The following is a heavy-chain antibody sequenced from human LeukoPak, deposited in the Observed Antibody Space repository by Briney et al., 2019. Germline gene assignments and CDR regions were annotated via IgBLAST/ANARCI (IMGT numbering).Heavy chain of an antibody. J-gene: IGHJ4*02. CDR3: ARGCVGYCSSTSCYCFDY. D-gene: IGHD2-2*03. CDR1: GYTFTSYD. V-gene: IGHV1-8*03. CDR2: MNPNSGNT. Sequence: ASVKVSCKASGYTFTSYDINWVRQATGQGLEWMGWMNPNSGNTGYAQKFQGRVTITADESTSTAYMELSSLRSEDTAVYYCARGCVGYCSSTSCYCFDYWGQGTLVTVSS.